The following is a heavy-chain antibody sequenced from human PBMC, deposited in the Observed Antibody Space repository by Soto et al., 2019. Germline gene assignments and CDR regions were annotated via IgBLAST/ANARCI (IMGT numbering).Heavy chain of an antibody. CDR1: GGSFSAYY. J-gene: IGHJ5*02. V-gene: IGHV4-34*01. CDR2: INHSGST. D-gene: IGHD2-2*01. CDR3: ARRKDIVVVPAARRKYNWFDP. Sequence: QVQLQQWGAGLLKPSETLSLTCAVYGGSFSAYYWSWIRQPPGKGLEWIGEINHSGSTNYNPSLKSRVTISVDTSKNQFSLKLSSVTAADTAVYYCARRKDIVVVPAARRKYNWFDPWGQGTLVTVSS.